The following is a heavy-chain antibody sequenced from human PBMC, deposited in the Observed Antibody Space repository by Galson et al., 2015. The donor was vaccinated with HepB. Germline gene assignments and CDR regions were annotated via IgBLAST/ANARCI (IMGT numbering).Heavy chain of an antibody. J-gene: IGHJ4*02. CDR3: AKDMSALDS. CDR2: ISGTSYST. Sequence: SLRLSCAASGFPFKNYAMSWVRQAPGKGLQWVSSISGTSYSTYYAASVKGRFTISRDNSKNTLYLQMKRLRAEDTAVYYCAKDMSALDSWGQGTLVTVSS. D-gene: IGHD3-10*02. V-gene: IGHV3-23*01. CDR1: GFPFKNYA.